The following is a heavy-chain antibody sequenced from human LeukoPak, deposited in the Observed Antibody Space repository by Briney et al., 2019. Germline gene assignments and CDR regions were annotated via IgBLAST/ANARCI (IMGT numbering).Heavy chain of an antibody. J-gene: IGHJ4*02. CDR1: GFTFSSYE. V-gene: IGHV3-48*03. CDR2: ISSSGSSI. D-gene: IGHD1-1*01. CDR3: AREGGTFGLDY. Sequence: GGSLRLSCAASGFTFSSYEMNWVRQAPGKGLEWVSYISSSGSSIYYADSVKGRSTISRDNAKNSLYLQMNSLRAEDTAVYYCAREGGTFGLDYWGQGTLVTVSS.